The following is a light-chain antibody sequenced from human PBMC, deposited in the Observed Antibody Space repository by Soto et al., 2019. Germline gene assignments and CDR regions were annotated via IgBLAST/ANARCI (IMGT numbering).Light chain of an antibody. CDR1: SSNIGNNY. J-gene: IGLJ2*01. CDR2: DKN. V-gene: IGLV1-51*01. CDR3: GTWDSSLSAGV. Sequence: QSVLTQPPSVSAAPGQKVTISCSGSSSNIGNNYVSWYQQLPGTAPKLLIYDKNRRPSGIPDRLSGSKSGTSATLGITGLXTGXXXDFYCGTWDSSLSAGVFGGGTQLTVL.